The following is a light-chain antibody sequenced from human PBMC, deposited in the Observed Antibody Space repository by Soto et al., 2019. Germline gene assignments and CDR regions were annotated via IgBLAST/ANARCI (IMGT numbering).Light chain of an antibody. CDR1: QSVSSN. Sequence: EMVMTQSPATLSVSPGERATLSCRASQSVSSNLAWYQEKPGQAPRLLMYGASARATGIPARFSGSGSGTEVTLTISSLQSEDFAVYYCQQYNNWPWTFGQGTKVEIK. V-gene: IGKV3-15*01. J-gene: IGKJ1*01. CDR2: GAS. CDR3: QQYNNWPWT.